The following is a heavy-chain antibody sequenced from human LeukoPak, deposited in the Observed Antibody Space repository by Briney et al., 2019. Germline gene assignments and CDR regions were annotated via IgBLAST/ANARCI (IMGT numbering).Heavy chain of an antibody. J-gene: IGHJ6*03. CDR3: AKAPNPFPRLGYYYYYMDV. CDR2: ISGSGGST. CDR1: GFTFSSYS. D-gene: IGHD5-12*01. Sequence: PGGSLRLSCAASGFTFSSYSMNWVRQAPGKGLEWVSAISGSGGSTYYADSVKGRFTISRDNSKNTLYLQMNSLRAEDTAVYYCAKAPNPFPRLGYYYYYMDVWGKGTTVTVSS. V-gene: IGHV3-23*01.